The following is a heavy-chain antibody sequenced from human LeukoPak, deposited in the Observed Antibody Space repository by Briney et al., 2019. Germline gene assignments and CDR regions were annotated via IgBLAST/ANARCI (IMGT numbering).Heavy chain of an antibody. Sequence: GGSLRLSCAASGFTFSIYSMNWVRQAPGKGLEWVSSIGGSSSSLYYAESVKGRFTISRDNARNSLYLQMNSLRAEDTAVYYCARRIPWGNDAFDIWGQGTMVTVSS. CDR2: IGGSSSSL. D-gene: IGHD3-16*01. CDR3: ARRIPWGNDAFDI. J-gene: IGHJ3*02. V-gene: IGHV3-21*04. CDR1: GFTFSIYS.